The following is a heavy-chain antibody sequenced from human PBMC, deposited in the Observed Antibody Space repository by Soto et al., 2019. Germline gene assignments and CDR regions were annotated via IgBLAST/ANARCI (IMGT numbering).Heavy chain of an antibody. CDR2: IIPIFGTA. Sequence: SVXVSCKASGGTFSSYAISWVRQAPGQGLEWMGGIIPIFGTANYAQKFQGRVTITADESTSTAYMELSSLRSEDTAVYYCSLFGSNQYYFDYWGQGTLVTLSS. J-gene: IGHJ4*02. V-gene: IGHV1-69*13. CDR1: GGTFSSYA. D-gene: IGHD3-3*01. CDR3: SLFGSNQYYFDY.